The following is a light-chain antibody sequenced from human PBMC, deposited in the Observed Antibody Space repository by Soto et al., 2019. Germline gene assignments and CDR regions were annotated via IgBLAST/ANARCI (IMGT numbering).Light chain of an antibody. J-gene: IGKJ3*01. CDR2: DAS. V-gene: IGKV3-11*01. CDR3: QQRTNWIFT. Sequence: EVVLTQSPATLSLSPGETATLSCRAGQSLNNALAWYQQKPGQAPRLLIYDASTRAPGIPARFSGSGSGTDFTLTITSLAPEDFAVYYCQQRTNWIFTFGPGTKVDIK. CDR1: QSLNNA.